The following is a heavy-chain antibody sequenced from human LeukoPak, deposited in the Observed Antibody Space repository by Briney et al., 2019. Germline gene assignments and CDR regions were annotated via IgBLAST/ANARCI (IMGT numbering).Heavy chain of an antibody. CDR3: ARDGGHSFDY. V-gene: IGHV3-30-3*01. CDR2: ISYDGRNK. Sequence: GGSLRLSCAASGFTFSSYAMHWVRQAPGKGLEWVAVISYDGRNKYYADSVKGRFTISRDNSKNTLYLQMNSLRAEDTAVSYCARDGGHSFDYWGQGTLVTVSS. D-gene: IGHD3-3*01. CDR1: GFTFSSYA. J-gene: IGHJ4*02.